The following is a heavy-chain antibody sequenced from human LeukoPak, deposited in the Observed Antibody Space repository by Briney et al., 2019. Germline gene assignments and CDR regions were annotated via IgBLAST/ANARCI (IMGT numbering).Heavy chain of an antibody. D-gene: IGHD3-10*01. J-gene: IGHJ4*02. CDR2: INNSGGST. CDR3: AKAPFSWFAYIDY. V-gene: IGHV3-23*01. CDR1: GFTFSTYA. Sequence: GGSLRLSCAASGFTFSTYAMSWVRQTPGKGLEWASIINNSGGSTYYADSVKGRFTIARDNSKNTLYLQMNSLRAEDTAVYYCAKAPFSWFAYIDYWGQGALVTVSS.